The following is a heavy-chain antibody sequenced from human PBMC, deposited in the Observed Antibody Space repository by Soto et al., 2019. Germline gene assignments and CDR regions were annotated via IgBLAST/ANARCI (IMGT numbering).Heavy chain of an antibody. CDR2: ISSGGNT. D-gene: IGHD1-26*01. Sequence: PGGSLRLSCAASGFTFSSYHMSWVRQAPGKGLEWVSAISSGGNTYYADSVKGRFTIFRDNSNNMMYLQLKSLRADDTAVYYCARDLGAQIVDYWGQGTLVTVSS. CDR1: GFTFSSYH. CDR3: ARDLGAQIVDY. V-gene: IGHV3-23*01. J-gene: IGHJ4*02.